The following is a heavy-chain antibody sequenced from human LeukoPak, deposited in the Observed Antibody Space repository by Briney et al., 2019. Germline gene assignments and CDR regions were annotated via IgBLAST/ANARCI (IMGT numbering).Heavy chain of an antibody. V-gene: IGHV4-59*01. J-gene: IGHJ4*02. CDR3: AREDGYNLFDY. CDR1: GGSISSYY. CDR2: IYYSGST. D-gene: IGHD5-24*01. Sequence: PSETLSLTCTVSGGSISSYYWSWIRQPPGKGLEWIGYIYYSGSTNYNPSLKSRVTISVDTSKNQFSLKLSSVTAADTAVYYCAREDGYNLFDYWGQGTLVTVS.